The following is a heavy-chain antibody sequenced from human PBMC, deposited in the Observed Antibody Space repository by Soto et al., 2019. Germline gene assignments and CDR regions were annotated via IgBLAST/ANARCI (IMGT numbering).Heavy chain of an antibody. CDR3: VAESHVTPYYLEN. Sequence: GGSLRLSCAASGIILSDTWMNWVRQAPGKGLEWVGRLESTESGGATDFASTVKGRFTVSRDDSKNTLSLHMTSLQPEDTALYYCVAESHVTPYYLENWGQGALVTVSS. D-gene: IGHD1-26*01. J-gene: IGHJ1*01. CDR2: LESTESGGAT. V-gene: IGHV3-15*04. CDR1: GIILSDTW.